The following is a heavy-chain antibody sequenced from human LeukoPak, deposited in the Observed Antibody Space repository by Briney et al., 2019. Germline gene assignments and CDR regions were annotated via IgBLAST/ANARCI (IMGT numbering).Heavy chain of an antibody. V-gene: IGHV3-66*01. CDR2: IYSGGST. D-gene: IGHD6-13*01. CDR3: ARDAYSSSHAFDI. Sequence: GGSLRLSCAASGFTFSSYAMSWVRQAPGKGLEWVSVIYSGGSTYYADSVKGRFTISRDNSKNTLYLQMNSLRAEDTAVYYCARDAYSSSHAFDIWGQGTMVTVSS. J-gene: IGHJ3*02. CDR1: GFTFSSYA.